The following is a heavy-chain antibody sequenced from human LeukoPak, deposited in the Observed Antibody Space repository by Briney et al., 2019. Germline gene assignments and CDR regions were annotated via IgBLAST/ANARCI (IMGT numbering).Heavy chain of an antibody. J-gene: IGHJ5*02. CDR3: ARAPDRIRFDP. CDR1: GGSLRANF. Sequence: SETLSLTCAVYGGSLRANFWSWIRQPPGKGLEWIGDIHPGGSTKYNPSLESRVTISVDTSKNQFSLRLTSVTPADTAVYYCARAPDRIRFDPWGQGALVTVSS. CDR2: IHPGGST. D-gene: IGHD1-14*01. V-gene: IGHV4-34*01.